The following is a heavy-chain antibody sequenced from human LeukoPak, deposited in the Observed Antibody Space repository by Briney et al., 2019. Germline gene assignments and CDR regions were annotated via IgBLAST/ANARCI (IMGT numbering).Heavy chain of an antibody. CDR3: ARTRVKGRTSSKYYYDMDV. V-gene: IGHV1-69*04. CDR2: IIPIFGIA. J-gene: IGHJ6*02. CDR1: GGTFSSYA. Sequence: SVKVSCKASGGTFSSYAISWVRQAPGQGLEWMGRIIPIFGIANYAQKFQGRVTITADKSTSTAYMELSSLRSEDTAVYYCARTRVKGRTSSKYYYDMDVWGQGTTVTVSS. D-gene: IGHD2-2*01.